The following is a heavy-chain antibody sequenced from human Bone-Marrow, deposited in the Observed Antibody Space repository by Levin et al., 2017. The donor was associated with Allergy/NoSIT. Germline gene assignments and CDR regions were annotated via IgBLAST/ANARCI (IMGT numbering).Heavy chain of an antibody. V-gene: IGHV3-23*01. D-gene: IGHD4-17*01. Sequence: GASVKVSCAGSGFNFRSFAMSWVRQAPGKGLEWVSSITGGGVTTYYLDSVKGRFTISRDNSKNTLYLQMNSLRAEDKAVYFCARTKVEGGDYLDYFDYWGQGTLVTVSS. CDR3: ARTKVEGGDYLDYFDY. CDR2: ITGGGVTT. CDR1: GFNFRSFA. J-gene: IGHJ4*02.